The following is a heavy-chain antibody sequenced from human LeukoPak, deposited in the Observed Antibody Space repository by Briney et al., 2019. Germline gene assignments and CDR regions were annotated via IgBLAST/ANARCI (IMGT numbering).Heavy chain of an antibody. Sequence: GASVKVSCKASGYTFTGYYMHWVRQAPGQGLEWMGWINPNSGGTNYAQKFQGRVTMTRDTSISTAYMELSRLRSDDTAVYYCAREAVSRSDYGDYLGLYNWFDPWGQGTLVTVSS. CDR2: INPNSGGT. D-gene: IGHD4-17*01. J-gene: IGHJ5*02. V-gene: IGHV1-2*02. CDR1: GYTFTGYY. CDR3: AREAVSRSDYGDYLGLYNWFDP.